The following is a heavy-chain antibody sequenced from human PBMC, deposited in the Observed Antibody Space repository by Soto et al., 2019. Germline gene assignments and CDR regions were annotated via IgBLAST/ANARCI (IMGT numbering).Heavy chain of an antibody. J-gene: IGHJ3*02. D-gene: IGHD2-2*01. Sequence: QLQLQESGPGLVRPSETLSLTCTVSGGSMSSSNYYWGWIRQPPGKGLEWIGSIHYSGSTYYNPSPQRRVTISVDTSKNHFYLKLRSVTAAATSVYYCARHDCNSTSCGPSDIWGQGTMVTVSS. CDR1: GGSMSSSNYY. CDR2: IHYSGST. V-gene: IGHV4-39*01. CDR3: ARHDCNSTSCGPSDI.